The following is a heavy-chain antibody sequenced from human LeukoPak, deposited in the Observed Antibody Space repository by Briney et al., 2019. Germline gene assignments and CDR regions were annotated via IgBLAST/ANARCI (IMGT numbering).Heavy chain of an antibody. V-gene: IGHV3-48*01. Sequence: GGSLRLSCAASGFTFSSYSMNWVRQAPGKGLEWVSYISSSSSTIYYADSVKGRFTISRDNAKNSLYLQMNSLRAEDTAVYYCARYSSPVGNCFDPWGQGTLVTVSS. J-gene: IGHJ5*02. D-gene: IGHD4-11*01. CDR2: ISSSSSTI. CDR1: GFTFSSYS. CDR3: ARYSSPVGNCFDP.